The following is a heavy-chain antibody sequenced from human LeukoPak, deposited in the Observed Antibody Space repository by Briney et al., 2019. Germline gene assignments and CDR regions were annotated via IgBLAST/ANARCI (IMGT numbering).Heavy chain of an antibody. Sequence: SETLSLTCAVYGGSFSGYYWSWIRQPPGKGLEWIGEINHSGSTNYNPSLKSRVTISVDTSKNQFSLKLSSVTAADTAVYYCARGPNILTGPYYFDYWGQGTLVTVSS. V-gene: IGHV4-34*01. CDR3: ARGPNILTGPYYFDY. D-gene: IGHD3-9*01. CDR1: GGSFSGYY. J-gene: IGHJ4*02. CDR2: INHSGST.